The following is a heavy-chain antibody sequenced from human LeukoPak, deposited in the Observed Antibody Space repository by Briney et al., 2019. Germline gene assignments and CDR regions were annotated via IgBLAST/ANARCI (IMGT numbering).Heavy chain of an antibody. CDR1: GGSISSYY. Sequence: SETLSLTCTVSGGSISSYYWSWIRQVPGKGLEWIAYIYYIGSTDYNPSLKSRVTISVDTSKNQFSLNVSSVTAADTAVYYCARRGSGWYGSWFDPWGQGTLVTVSS. CDR2: IYYIGST. CDR3: ARRGSGWYGSWFDP. V-gene: IGHV4-59*08. J-gene: IGHJ5*02. D-gene: IGHD6-19*01.